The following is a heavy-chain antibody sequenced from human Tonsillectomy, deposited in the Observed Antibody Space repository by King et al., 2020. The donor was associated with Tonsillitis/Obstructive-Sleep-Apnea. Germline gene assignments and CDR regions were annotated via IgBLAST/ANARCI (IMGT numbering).Heavy chain of an antibody. CDR3: AKDVYGDYSPGDY. D-gene: IGHD4-17*01. Sequence: VQLVESGGGVVQPGRSLRLSCAASGFTFSSYGMHWVRQAPGKGLEWVAVISYDATDKYYADSVKGRFTISRDNSKNTLYLQLSSLRPEDTAGYYCAKDVYGDYSPGDYWGLGTLVTVSS. J-gene: IGHJ4*02. V-gene: IGHV3-30*18. CDR1: GFTFSSYG. CDR2: ISYDATDK.